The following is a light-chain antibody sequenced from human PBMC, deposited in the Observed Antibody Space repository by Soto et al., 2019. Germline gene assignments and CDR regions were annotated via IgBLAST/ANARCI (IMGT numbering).Light chain of an antibody. CDR1: QSISEF. Sequence: DIQMTQSPSTLSACVGDRVTIACRASQSISEFLAWYQRKPGKAPELLIYDASNLENGVPSRFSGSGFGTEFTLTITSLQPDDFASYYCQQYSDYPLTFGGGTRVEIK. CDR3: QQYSDYPLT. J-gene: IGKJ4*01. CDR2: DAS. V-gene: IGKV1-5*01.